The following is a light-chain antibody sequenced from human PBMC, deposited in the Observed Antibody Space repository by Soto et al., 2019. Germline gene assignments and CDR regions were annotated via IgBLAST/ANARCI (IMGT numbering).Light chain of an antibody. CDR3: QTWSTDIRV. V-gene: IGLV4-69*01. J-gene: IGLJ3*02. CDR2: LNSDGSH. CDR1: SGHNSYA. Sequence: QSVLTQPPSASASLGASVKLTSTLSSGHNSYAIAWHQQQPEKGPRYLMKLNSDGSHSKGDGIPDRFSGSSSVAERYLTISSLQSEDEADYYCQTWSTDIRVFGGGTKLTVL.